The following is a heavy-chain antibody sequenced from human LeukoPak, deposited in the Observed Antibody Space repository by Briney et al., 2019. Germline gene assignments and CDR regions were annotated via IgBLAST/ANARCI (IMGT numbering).Heavy chain of an antibody. CDR1: GYTFTLYY. D-gene: IGHD3-22*01. CDR2: INSGGGST. Sequence: ASVKVSCKASGYTFTLYYIHWVRQAPGQGLEWMGVINSGGGSTSYAQKFQGRVTMTRDTSTSTVCMELSSLRSEDTAVYYCARDQNPTYYYDSSGYLNWFDPWGQGTLVTVSS. CDR3: ARDQNPTYYYDSSGYLNWFDP. V-gene: IGHV1-46*01. J-gene: IGHJ5*02.